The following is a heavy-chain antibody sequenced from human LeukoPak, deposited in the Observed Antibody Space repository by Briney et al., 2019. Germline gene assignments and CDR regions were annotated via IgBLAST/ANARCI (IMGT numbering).Heavy chain of an antibody. J-gene: IGHJ6*03. CDR3: ARHMYSSSWYGGKGYYYYYYMDV. CDR1: GGSISSSSYY. D-gene: IGHD6-13*01. CDR2: IYYSGST. V-gene: IGHV4-61*05. Sequence: PSETLSLTCTVSGGSISSSSYYWGWIRQPPGKGLEWIGYIYYSGSTNYNPSLKSRVTISVDTSKNQFSLKLSSVTAADTAVYYCARHMYSSSWYGGKGYYYYYYMDVWGKGTTVTVSS.